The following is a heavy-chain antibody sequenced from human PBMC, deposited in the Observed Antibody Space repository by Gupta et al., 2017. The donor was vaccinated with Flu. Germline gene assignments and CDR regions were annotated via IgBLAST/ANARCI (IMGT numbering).Heavy chain of an antibody. CDR3: ATYCSSTSCYFGGY. D-gene: IGHD2-2*01. V-gene: IGHV3-21*01. Sequence: EVQLVESGGGLVKPGGSLRLSCAASGFTFSSYSMNWVRQAPGKGLEWVSSISSSGSNIYYADSVKGRFTISRDNAKNSLYLQMNSLRAEDTAVYYCATYCSSTSCYFGGYWGQGTLVTVSS. CDR1: GFTFSSYS. J-gene: IGHJ4*02. CDR2: ISSSGSNI.